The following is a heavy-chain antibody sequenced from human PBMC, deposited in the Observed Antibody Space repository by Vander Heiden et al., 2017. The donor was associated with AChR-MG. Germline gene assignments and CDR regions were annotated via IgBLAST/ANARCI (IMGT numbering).Heavy chain of an antibody. CDR1: GGSISSSSYY. Sequence: QLQLQESGPGLVKPSETLSLTCTVSGGSISSSSYYWGWIRQPPGKGLEWIGSIYYSGSTYYNPSLKSRVTISVDTSKNQFSLKLSSVTAADTAVYYCARFYDYVWGSYRYWDYWCEGTLVTVSS. D-gene: IGHD3-16*02. CDR3: ARFYDYVWGSYRYWDY. V-gene: IGHV4-39*01. J-gene: IGHJ4*02. CDR2: IYYSGST.